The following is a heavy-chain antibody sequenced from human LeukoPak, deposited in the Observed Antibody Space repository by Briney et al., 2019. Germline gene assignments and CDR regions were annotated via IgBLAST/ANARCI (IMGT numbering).Heavy chain of an antibody. D-gene: IGHD3-10*01. CDR1: GGTFSSYA. V-gene: IGHV1-69*04. CDR3: ARGALGSGSSFDY. Sequence: SVKVSCKASGGTFSSYAISWVRQAPGQGLEWMGRIIPILGIANYAQKFQGRVTITADKSTSTAYMELSSLRSEDTAVYYCARGALGSGSSFDYWGQGTLVTVTS. J-gene: IGHJ4*02. CDR2: IIPILGIA.